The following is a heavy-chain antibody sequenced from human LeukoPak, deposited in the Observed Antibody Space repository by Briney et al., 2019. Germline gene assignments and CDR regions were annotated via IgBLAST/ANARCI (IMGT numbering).Heavy chain of an antibody. Sequence: GRSLRLACAASGFTFSTYGMHWVRQAPGKGLEWVAVISYDGSNKYYADSVKGRFTIPRDNSKNTLSLQMNSLRSEDTAVYYCAKGWDTKSTSRSQFDYWGQGTLVTVSS. V-gene: IGHV3-30*18. D-gene: IGHD1-26*01. CDR1: GFTFSTYG. J-gene: IGHJ4*02. CDR2: ISYDGSNK. CDR3: AKGWDTKSTSRSQFDY.